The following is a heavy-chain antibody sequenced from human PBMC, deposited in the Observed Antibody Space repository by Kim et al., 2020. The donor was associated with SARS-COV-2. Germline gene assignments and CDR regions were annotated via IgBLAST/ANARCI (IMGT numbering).Heavy chain of an antibody. V-gene: IGHV4-39*07. D-gene: IGHD4-17*01. CDR3: ARDDYGDYDSGYYGMDV. J-gene: IGHJ6*02. Sequence: SETLSLTCTVSGGSISSSSYYWGWIRQPPGKGLEWIGSIYYSGSTYYNPSLKSRVTISVDTSKNQFSLKLSSVTAADTAVYYCARDDYGDYDSGYYGMDVWGQGTTVTVSS. CDR1: GGSISSSSYY. CDR2: IYYSGST.